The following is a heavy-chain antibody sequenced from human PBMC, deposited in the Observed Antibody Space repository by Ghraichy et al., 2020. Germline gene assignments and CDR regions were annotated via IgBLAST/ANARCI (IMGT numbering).Heavy chain of an antibody. V-gene: IGHV1-69*13. D-gene: IGHD6-6*01. CDR2: IIPIFGTA. J-gene: IGHJ4*02. CDR1: GGTFSSYA. Sequence: SVKVSCKASGGTFSSYAISWVRQAPGQGLEWMGGIIPIFGTANYAQKFQGRVTITADESTSTAYMELSSLRSEDTAVYYCARKYSSSRTQYYFDYWGQGTLVTVSS. CDR3: ARKYSSSRTQYYFDY.